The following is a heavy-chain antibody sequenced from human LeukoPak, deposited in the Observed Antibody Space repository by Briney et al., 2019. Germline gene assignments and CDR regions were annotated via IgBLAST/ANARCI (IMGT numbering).Heavy chain of an antibody. V-gene: IGHV1-18*01. CDR3: ARGNEDYYGSGSYRLDY. CDR1: GYTFTSYG. CDR2: ISAYNGNT. J-gene: IGHJ4*02. D-gene: IGHD3-10*01. Sequence: ASVKVSCKASGYTFTSYGISWVRQAPGQGLEWMGWISAYNGNTNYAQKLQGRVTMTTDTSTSTAYMELRSLRSDDTAVYYCARGNEDYYGSGSYRLDYWGQGTLVTVSS.